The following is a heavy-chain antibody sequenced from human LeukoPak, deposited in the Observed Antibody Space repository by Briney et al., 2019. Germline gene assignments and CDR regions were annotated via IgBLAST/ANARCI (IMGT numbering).Heavy chain of an antibody. Sequence: SETLSLTCSVSGGSVTSGTYHWGWIRQPPGKGLEWIGSVYFDGGTHYKPSLQSRVTISVDTSKNQFSLRLSAVTAADTALYYCARDHYYDGRGRFDPWGQGTLVTVSS. CDR2: VYFDGGT. CDR1: GGSVTSGTYH. V-gene: IGHV4-39*07. D-gene: IGHD3-16*01. J-gene: IGHJ5*02. CDR3: ARDHYYDGRGRFDP.